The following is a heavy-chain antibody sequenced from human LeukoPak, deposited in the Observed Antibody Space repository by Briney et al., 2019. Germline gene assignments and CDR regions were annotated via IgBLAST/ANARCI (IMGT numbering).Heavy chain of an antibody. CDR1: GYSFSSYW. D-gene: IGHD5-18*01. J-gene: IGHJ4*02. V-gene: IGHV5-51*01. CDR3: ARHYRGYSYNLDY. CDR2: IYPGDSDT. Sequence: GESLRISCKGSGYSFSSYWIVWVRQEPGKGLEWMGVIYPGDSDTKYNPSFQGRVTMSADKSISTAYLQWSSLKASDTAMYYCARHYRGYSYNLDYRGQGTLVTVSS.